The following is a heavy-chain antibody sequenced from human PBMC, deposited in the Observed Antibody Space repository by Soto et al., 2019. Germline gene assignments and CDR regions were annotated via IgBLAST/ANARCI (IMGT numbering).Heavy chain of an antibody. Sequence: PSETLSLTCTVSGGSISSYDWSWIRQPAGKGLEWIGRIYTSGSTNYNPSLKSRVTMSVDTSKNQFSLKLSSVTAADTAVYYCAREGYSSSWYWWFDPWGQGTLVTVSS. CDR2: IYTSGST. CDR3: AREGYSSSWYWWFDP. V-gene: IGHV4-4*07. D-gene: IGHD6-13*01. J-gene: IGHJ5*02. CDR1: GGSISSYD.